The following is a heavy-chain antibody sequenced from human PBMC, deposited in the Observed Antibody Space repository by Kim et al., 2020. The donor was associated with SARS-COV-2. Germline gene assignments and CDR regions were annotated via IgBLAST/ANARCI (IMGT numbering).Heavy chain of an antibody. J-gene: IGHJ4*02. D-gene: IGHD6-13*01. Sequence: GGSLRLSCAAPGSSLSYYWMHWVRQAPGKGLVWVSLIETDGRTTRYADSVKGRFTLSRDNAKNTLSLQMNSLRVEDTAIYYCVRGGVQAGGDYWGQGTLVTVSS. CDR2: IETDGRTT. CDR1: GSSLSYYW. CDR3: VRGGVQAGGDY. V-gene: IGHV3-74*01.